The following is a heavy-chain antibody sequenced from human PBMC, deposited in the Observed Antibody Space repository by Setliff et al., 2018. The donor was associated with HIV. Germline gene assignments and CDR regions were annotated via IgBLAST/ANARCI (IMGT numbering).Heavy chain of an antibody. CDR2: IYYSEST. J-gene: IGHJ5*02. Sequence: PSETLSLTCTVSGGSISSHYWSWIRQPPGKGLEWIGSIYYSESTNYNPSLKSRVTISVDTSKNQFSLKVTSVTAADTAVYYCAGDPGGLYCRDTSCQGGCFDPWGQGTLVTVS. CDR3: AGDPGGLYCRDTSCQGGCFDP. CDR1: GGSISSHY. V-gene: IGHV4-59*11. D-gene: IGHD2-2*01.